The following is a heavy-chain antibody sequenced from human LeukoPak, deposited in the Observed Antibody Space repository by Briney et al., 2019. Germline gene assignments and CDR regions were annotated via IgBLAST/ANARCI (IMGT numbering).Heavy chain of an antibody. CDR1: GGSISSYY. D-gene: IGHD5-24*01. Sequence: SETLSLTCTVSGGSISSYYWSWIRQPPGKGLEWIGYIYYSGSTNYNPSLKSRVTISVDTSKNQFSLKLSSVTAADTAVYYCARTFLESYGMDVWGQGTTVTVSS. CDR3: ARTFLESYGMDV. J-gene: IGHJ6*02. V-gene: IGHV4-59*01. CDR2: IYYSGST.